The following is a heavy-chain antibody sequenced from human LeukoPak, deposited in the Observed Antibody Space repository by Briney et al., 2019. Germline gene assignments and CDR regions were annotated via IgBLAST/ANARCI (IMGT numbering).Heavy chain of an antibody. D-gene: IGHD6-19*01. CDR1: GGTFSSYA. V-gene: IGHV1-69*13. J-gene: IGHJ4*02. Sequence: ASVKVSCKASGGTFSSYAISWVRQAPGQGLEWMGGIIPIFGTANYAQKFQGRVTITADESTSTAYMELSSLRSEDTAVYYCARGLPGYSSGWPFDYWGQGTLVTVSS. CDR2: IIPIFGTA. CDR3: ARGLPGYSSGWPFDY.